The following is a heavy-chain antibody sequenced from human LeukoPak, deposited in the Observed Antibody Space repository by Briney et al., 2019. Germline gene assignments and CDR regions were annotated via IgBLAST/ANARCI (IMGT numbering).Heavy chain of an antibody. D-gene: IGHD3-3*01. CDR1: GGSFSGYY. CDR2: INHSGST. V-gene: IGHV4-34*01. J-gene: IGHJ4*02. Sequence: SETLSLTCAVYGGSFSGYYWSWIRQPPGKGLEWTGEINHSGSTNYNPSLKSRVTISVDTSKNQFSLKLSSVTAADTAVYYCARGPYDFWSGYRYYFDYWGQGTLVTVSS. CDR3: ARGPYDFWSGYRYYFDY.